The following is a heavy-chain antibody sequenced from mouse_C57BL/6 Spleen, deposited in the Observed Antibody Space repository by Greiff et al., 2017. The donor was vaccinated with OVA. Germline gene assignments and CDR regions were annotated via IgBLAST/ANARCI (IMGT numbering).Heavy chain of an antibody. CDR2: IYWDDDK. D-gene: IGHD2-4*01. V-gene: IGHV8-12*01. CDR3: ARRGDYYDYDGFAY. CDR1: GFSLSTSGMG. Sequence: QVQLQQSGPGILQSSQTLSLTCSFSGFSLSTSGMGVSWIRQPSGKGLEWLAHIYWDDDKRYNPSLKSRLTISKDTSRNQVFLKITSVDTADTATYYCARRGDYYDYDGFAYWGQGTLVTVSA. J-gene: IGHJ3*01.